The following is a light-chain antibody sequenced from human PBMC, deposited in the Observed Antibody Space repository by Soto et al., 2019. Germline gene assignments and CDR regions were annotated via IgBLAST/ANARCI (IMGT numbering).Light chain of an antibody. CDR3: QESYNSPAVS. CDR1: QNIDNY. V-gene: IGKV1-39*01. CDR2: ATS. Sequence: DIQMTQSPSSLSASLGDRVTITCRASQNIDNYLNWYQHKPGKAPKLLIYATSTLQSGVPARFSGSGSGTEFTLTNSTLQSEDFATYFCQESYNSPAVSFGGGTKVDIK. J-gene: IGKJ4*01.